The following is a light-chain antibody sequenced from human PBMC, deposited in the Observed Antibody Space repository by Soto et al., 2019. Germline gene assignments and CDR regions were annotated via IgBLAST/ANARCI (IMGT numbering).Light chain of an antibody. J-gene: IGLJ1*01. CDR1: SSDVGGYNY. Sequence: QSALTQPRSVSGSPGQSVTISCTGTSSDVGGYNYVSWYQQHPGEAPKLIIYDVSQRPSGVPDRFSGSKSGYTASLTISGLQAEDEADYYCCSYAGGYSFVFGTGTKLTVL. CDR3: CSYAGGYSFV. V-gene: IGLV2-11*01. CDR2: DVS.